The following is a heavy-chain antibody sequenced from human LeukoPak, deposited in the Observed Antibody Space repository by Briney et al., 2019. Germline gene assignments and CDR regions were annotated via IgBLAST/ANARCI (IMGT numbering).Heavy chain of an antibody. CDR1: GGSISRSNW. V-gene: IGHV4-4*02. J-gene: IGHJ3*01. D-gene: IGHD6-13*01. CDR3: AGGDYSSSFDF. Sequence: PSETLSLTCAVSGGSISRSNWWSWVRQPPVKGLEWIGEVYHSGSTNNNPSLKSRVTISIDKSKHQFSLKLTSVTAADTAVYYCAGGDYSSSFDFWGQGTMVTVSS. CDR2: VYHSGST.